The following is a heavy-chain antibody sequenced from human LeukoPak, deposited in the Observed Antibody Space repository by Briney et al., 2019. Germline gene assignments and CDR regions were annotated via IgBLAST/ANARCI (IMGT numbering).Heavy chain of an antibody. V-gene: IGHV4-59*12. CDR3: ARVGASIAVAGPRAFDI. CDR2: IYYTGNT. J-gene: IGHJ3*02. D-gene: IGHD6-19*01. Sequence: SETLSLTCTVSGDSITSSYWSWIRQPPGKGLEWIGYIYYTGNTNDNPSLKSRVTVSMDTSKNQFSLKLSSVTAADTAVYYRARVGASIAVAGPRAFDIWGQGTMVTVSS. CDR1: GDSITSSY.